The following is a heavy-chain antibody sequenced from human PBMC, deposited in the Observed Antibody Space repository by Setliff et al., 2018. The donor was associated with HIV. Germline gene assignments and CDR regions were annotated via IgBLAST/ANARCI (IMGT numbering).Heavy chain of an antibody. CDR2: IDPENDET. Sequence: GASVKVSCKASGYTFIDKYMHWVRQAPGKGRHWMVRIDPENDETKYSQKFQVRFTMTTDRSTDTAYMELSGLRSEDTAIYYCVLYSTGASRFDYWGQGTLVTVS. CDR1: GYTFIDKY. D-gene: IGHD2-8*01. V-gene: IGHV1-69-2*01. CDR3: VLYSTGASRFDY. J-gene: IGHJ4*02.